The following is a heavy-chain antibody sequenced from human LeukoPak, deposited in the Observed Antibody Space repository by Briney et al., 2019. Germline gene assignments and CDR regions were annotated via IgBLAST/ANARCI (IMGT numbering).Heavy chain of an antibody. CDR3: ARLGSSGCRY. V-gene: IGHV4-34*01. D-gene: IGHD3-22*01. CDR1: GGSFSGYY. Sequence: SETLSLTCAVYGGSFSGYYWSWIRQPPGKGLEWIGEINHSGSTNYNPSLKSRVTISVDTSKNQFSLKLSSVTAADTAVYYCARLGSSGCRYWGQGTLVTVSS. J-gene: IGHJ4*02. CDR2: INHSGST.